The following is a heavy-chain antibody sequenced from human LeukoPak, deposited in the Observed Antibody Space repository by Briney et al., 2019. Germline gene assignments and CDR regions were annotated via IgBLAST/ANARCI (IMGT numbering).Heavy chain of an antibody. CDR3: ARWPYSSSYYFDY. CDR2: ISGSGGST. J-gene: IGHJ4*02. Sequence: GGSLRLSCVASGFTFSSYAMSWVRQAPGKGLEWVSAISGSGGSTYYADSVKGRFTISRDNSKNTLYLQMNSLRAEDTAVYYCARWPYSSSYYFDYWGQGTLVTVSS. CDR1: GFTFSSYA. D-gene: IGHD6-6*01. V-gene: IGHV3-23*01.